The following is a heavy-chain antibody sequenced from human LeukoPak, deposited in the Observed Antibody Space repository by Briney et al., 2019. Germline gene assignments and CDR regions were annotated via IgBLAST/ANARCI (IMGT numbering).Heavy chain of an antibody. J-gene: IGHJ3*01. D-gene: IGHD1-26*01. Sequence: SETLSLTCAVSGGSFNGYVWSWIRQAPEKGLGWIGDINHIGNTKKNPSLKSRVTISVDTSKNQFSLKLSSVTAADTAVYYCARGPYYSGSYLRVWGQGTMVTVSS. V-gene: IGHV4-34*01. CDR2: INHIGNT. CDR3: ARGPYYSGSYLRV. CDR1: GGSFNGYV.